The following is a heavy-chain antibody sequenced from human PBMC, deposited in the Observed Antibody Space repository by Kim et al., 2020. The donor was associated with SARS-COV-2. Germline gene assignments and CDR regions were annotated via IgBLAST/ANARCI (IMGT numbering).Heavy chain of an antibody. CDR3: ARLVVTRDWYFDL. D-gene: IGHD2-21*02. V-gene: IGHV4-30-2*01. J-gene: IGHJ2*01. Sequence: YNPSLTSRVTISVDRSKNQFSLKLSSVTAADTAVYYCARLVVTRDWYFDLWGRGTLVTVSS.